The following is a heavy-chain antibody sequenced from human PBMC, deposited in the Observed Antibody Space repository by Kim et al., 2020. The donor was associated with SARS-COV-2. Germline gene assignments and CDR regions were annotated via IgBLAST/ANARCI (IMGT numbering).Heavy chain of an antibody. CDR2: IHYSGST. D-gene: IGHD3-10*01. CDR1: GGSISSSSYY. V-gene: IGHV4-39*01. CDR3: AKHYGEREIYFQD. Sequence: SETLSLTCTVSGGSISSSSYYWGWIRQPPGKGLEWIGSIHYSGSTYYNPSLKSRVTISGDTSKKQFSLKLSSVTAADTAVYFCAKHYGEREIYFQDWGQGTLVTVSS. J-gene: IGHJ1*01.